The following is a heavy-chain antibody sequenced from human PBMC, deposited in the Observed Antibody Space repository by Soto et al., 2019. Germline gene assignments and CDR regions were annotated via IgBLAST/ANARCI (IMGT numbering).Heavy chain of an antibody. Sequence: GRSLRLSCAASGFTFSSYAMSWVRHAPGKGLEWVSAISGSGGSTYYADSVKGRFTISRDNSKNTLYLQMNSLRAEDTAVYYFAKRQASDHTRAHILGSCYYSGMDVWAHGNTETIS. CDR3: AKRQASDHTRAHILGSCYYSGMDV. CDR2: ISGSGGST. J-gene: IGHJ6*02. CDR1: GFTFSSYA. V-gene: IGHV3-23*01. D-gene: IGHD2-21*01.